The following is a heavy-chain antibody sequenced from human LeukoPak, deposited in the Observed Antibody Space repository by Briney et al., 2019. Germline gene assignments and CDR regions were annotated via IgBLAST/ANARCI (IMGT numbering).Heavy chain of an antibody. Sequence: TLSLTCTVSGGSISSGGYSWSWIRQPPGKGLEWIGYIYHSGSTYYNPSLKSRVTISVDRSKNQFSLKLSSVTAADTAVYYCARGGYSYGYLALPFDYWGQGTLVTVSS. CDR1: GGSISSGGYS. CDR3: ARGGYSYGYLALPFDY. D-gene: IGHD5-18*01. J-gene: IGHJ4*02. CDR2: IYHSGST. V-gene: IGHV4-30-2*01.